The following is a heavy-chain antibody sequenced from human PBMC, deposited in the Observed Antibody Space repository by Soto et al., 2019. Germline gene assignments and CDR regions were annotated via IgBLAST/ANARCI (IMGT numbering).Heavy chain of an antibody. CDR3: ARRGITGTTYWFDP. D-gene: IGHD1-7*01. CDR1: GGSFSGYY. J-gene: IGHJ5*02. Sequence: PSETLSLTCAVYGGSFSGYYWSWICQPPGKGLEWIGEINHSGSTNYNPSLKSRVTISVDTSKNQFSLKLSSVTAADTAVYYCARRGITGTTYWFDPWGQGTLVTVSS. CDR2: INHSGST. V-gene: IGHV4-34*01.